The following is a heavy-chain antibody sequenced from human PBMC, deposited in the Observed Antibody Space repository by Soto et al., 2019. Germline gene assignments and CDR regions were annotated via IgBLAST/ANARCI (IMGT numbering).Heavy chain of an antibody. D-gene: IGHD3-10*01. CDR1: GYTFTGYY. V-gene: IGHV1-2*04. CDR3: ARSVRLSTMVRGVAYGGDYYCGMDV. CDR2: INPNSGGT. Sequence: QVQLVQSGAEVKKPGASVKVSCKASGYTFTGYYMHWVRQAPGQGLEWMGWINPNSGGTNYAQMLQGWGSMTRDSSFCTAWLELSRLRSGDAAVYYCARSVRLSTMVRGVAYGGDYYCGMDVWGQGTTVTVSS. J-gene: IGHJ6*02.